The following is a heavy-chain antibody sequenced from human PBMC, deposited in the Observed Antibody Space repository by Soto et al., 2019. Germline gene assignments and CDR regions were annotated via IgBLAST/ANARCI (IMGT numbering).Heavy chain of an antibody. D-gene: IGHD2-21*02. J-gene: IGHJ4*02. CDR3: ARSIVVVTALDY. CDR2: INAGNGNT. V-gene: IGHV1-3*01. Sequence: ASVKVCCKVCGYTFTSYAMHWVSQAPGQWLEWMGWINAGNGNTKYAQKFQGRVTITRDTSASTAYMELSSLSSEDTAVYDCARSIVVVTALDYWGQGTLVTVSS. CDR1: GYTFTSYA.